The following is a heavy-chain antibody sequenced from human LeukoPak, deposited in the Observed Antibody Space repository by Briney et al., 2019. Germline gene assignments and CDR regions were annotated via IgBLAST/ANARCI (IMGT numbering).Heavy chain of an antibody. Sequence: SETLSLTCTVSGGSISSYYWSWIRQPPGKGLEWIGYIYYSGSTNYNPSLKSRVTISVDTSKNQFSLKLTSVTAADTAVYYCARVSDPAFFDYWGQGTLVTVSS. V-gene: IGHV4-59*01. CDR2: IYYSGST. CDR3: ARVSDPAFFDY. CDR1: GGSISSYY. J-gene: IGHJ4*02.